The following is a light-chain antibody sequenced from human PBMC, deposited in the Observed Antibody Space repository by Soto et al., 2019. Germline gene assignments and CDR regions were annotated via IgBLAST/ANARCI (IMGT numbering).Light chain of an antibody. CDR2: TAS. V-gene: IGKV1-5*03. J-gene: IGKJ4*01. Sequence: DIQLTQSPSTLSASVGDRVTITCRASQSISYWLAWYQQKAGKAPKLLIYTASNLNSGVPSRFSSSGSGTEFTLTISSLQPDDFATYHCQQYDGYSGLTFGGGTKVEIK. CDR3: QQYDGYSGLT. CDR1: QSISYW.